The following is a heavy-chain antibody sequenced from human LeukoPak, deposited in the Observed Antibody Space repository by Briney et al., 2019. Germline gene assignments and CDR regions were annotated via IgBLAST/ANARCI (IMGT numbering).Heavy chain of an antibody. CDR3: VRDWAPASMQAAPFDC. J-gene: IGHJ4*02. CDR2: ISSGGGLI. D-gene: IGHD2/OR15-2a*01. CDR1: GFIFSGYW. V-gene: IGHV3-48*04. Sequence: GGSLRLSCAASGFIFSGYWMNWVRQAPGEGLEWVSYISSGGGLIYYADSVKGRFTISRDNAKNTLYLQMNSLRLEDTAVYYCVRDWAPASMQAAPFDCWGQGTLVTVSS.